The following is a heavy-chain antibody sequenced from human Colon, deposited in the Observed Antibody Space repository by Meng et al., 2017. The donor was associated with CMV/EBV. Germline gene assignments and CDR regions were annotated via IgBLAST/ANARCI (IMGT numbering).Heavy chain of an antibody. CDR3: AKGSMPSAGGSLNYYDS. J-gene: IGHJ4*02. V-gene: IGHV3-9*01. CDR2: ISWNGGTL. Sequence: SLKISCAASGFTFDDYAVHWVRQAPGRGLEWVSGISWNGGTLAYADSVKGRFTISRDNARNSLSLEMNSLRTEDTAIYYCAKGSMPSAGGSLNYYDSWGQGTLVTVSS. D-gene: IGHD2/OR15-2a*01. CDR1: GFTFDDYA.